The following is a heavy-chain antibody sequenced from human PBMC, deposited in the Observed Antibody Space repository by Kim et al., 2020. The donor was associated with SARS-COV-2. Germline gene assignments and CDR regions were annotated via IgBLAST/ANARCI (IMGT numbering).Heavy chain of an antibody. V-gene: IGHV3-73*01. D-gene: IGHD3-3*01. CDR1: GFTFSGSA. J-gene: IGHJ4*02. CDR2: IRSTANSYAT. Sequence: GESLKISCAASGFTFSGSAMHWVRQASGKGLECVGRIRSTANSYATTYAASVKGRFTISRDDSKNTAYLQMNSLKTEDTAIYYCTRQGDDYWTGYADYWGQGTLVTVSS. CDR3: TRQGDDYWTGYADY.